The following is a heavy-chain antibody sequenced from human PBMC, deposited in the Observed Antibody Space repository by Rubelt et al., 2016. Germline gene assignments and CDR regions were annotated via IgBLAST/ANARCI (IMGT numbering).Heavy chain of an antibody. CDR2: IYWDDDK. J-gene: IGHJ4*02. V-gene: IGHV2-5*02. CDR3: AYSPYCTGDSCYHNFAY. Sequence: QITLKESGPTLVKPTQTLTLTCTFSGFSLSTSGVAVGWIRQPPGKALEWLALIYWDDDKRYSPSLKSRLTINKETSNNQEVLTMTNMDPWYTATYYCAYSPYCTGDSCYHNFAYWGQGTLVTVSS. D-gene: IGHD2-15*01. CDR1: GFSLSTSGVA.